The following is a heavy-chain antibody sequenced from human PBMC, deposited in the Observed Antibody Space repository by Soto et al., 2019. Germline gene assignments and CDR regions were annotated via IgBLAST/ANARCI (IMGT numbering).Heavy chain of an antibody. J-gene: IGHJ6*02. Sequence: GASVKVSCKASEGTFSSYAISWVRQAPGQGLEWMGGIIPIFGTANYAQKFQGRGTITADESTSTAYMELSSLRSEDTAVYYCARAQDVVVTAIQCYYYYYYGMDVWGQVTTVTVSS. V-gene: IGHV1-69*13. D-gene: IGHD2-21*02. CDR2: IIPIFGTA. CDR1: EGTFSSYA. CDR3: ARAQDVVVTAIQCYYYYYYGMDV.